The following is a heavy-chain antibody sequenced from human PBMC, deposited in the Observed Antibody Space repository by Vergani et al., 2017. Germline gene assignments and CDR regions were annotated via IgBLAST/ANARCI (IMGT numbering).Heavy chain of an antibody. CDR3: AVEIYDYGGSRDFDY. V-gene: IGHV3-49*04. CDR2: IRSKTYGATT. J-gene: IGHJ4*02. CDR1: GFTLGDYA. D-gene: IGHD4-23*01. Sequence: EVHLVESGGGLVQPGRSLRLSCSGSGFTLGDYAMTWVRQAPGKGLEWVGFIRSKTYGATTEYAASVRGRFTISRDDSKGIAYLQMSSLKKEDTAVYRCAVEIYDYGGSRDFDYWGQGTLVVVSS.